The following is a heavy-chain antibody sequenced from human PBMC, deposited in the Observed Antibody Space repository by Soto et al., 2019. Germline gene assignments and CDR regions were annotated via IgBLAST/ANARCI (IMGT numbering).Heavy chain of an antibody. D-gene: IGHD1-1*01. CDR1: GFIFSSYG. Sequence: QVQLVESGGGVVQPGRSLRLSCAASGFIFSSYGMHWVRQAPGKGLEWVAVISYDGSNKYYADSVKGRFTISRDNSKNTLYLQMNSLRAEDTAVYYCAKDRYTYWGQGTLVTVSS. V-gene: IGHV3-30*18. CDR2: ISYDGSNK. J-gene: IGHJ4*02. CDR3: AKDRYTY.